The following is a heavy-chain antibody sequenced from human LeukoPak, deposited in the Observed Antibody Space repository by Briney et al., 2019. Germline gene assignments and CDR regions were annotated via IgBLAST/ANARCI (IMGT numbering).Heavy chain of an antibody. D-gene: IGHD1/OR15-1a*01. Sequence: GESLKISCKASEYSFTNYWIGWVRQMPGKGLEGMGIIYPGESDTRYSPSFQGQVSISADKSIRTAYLHWSSLKASDTAMYYCARMQPGNNCDYWGQGTLVTVSS. CDR3: ARMQPGNNCDY. J-gene: IGHJ4*02. CDR2: IYPGESDT. CDR1: EYSFTNYW. V-gene: IGHV5-51*01.